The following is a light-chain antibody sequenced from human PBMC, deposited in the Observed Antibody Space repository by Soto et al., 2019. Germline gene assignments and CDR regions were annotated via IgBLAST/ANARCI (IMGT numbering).Light chain of an antibody. CDR3: MQGTHWPWP. CDR1: QSLVYSDGNTY. Sequence: DVVMTQSPLSLPVTLGPPASISCRSSQSLVYSDGNTYLNWFQQRPGKSPRRLIYKVSTRDSGVPDRFSGSGSGTDFTLKISRVEAADVGVYYCMQGTHWPWPFGQGTKWHIK. CDR2: KVS. J-gene: IGKJ1*01. V-gene: IGKV2-30*01.